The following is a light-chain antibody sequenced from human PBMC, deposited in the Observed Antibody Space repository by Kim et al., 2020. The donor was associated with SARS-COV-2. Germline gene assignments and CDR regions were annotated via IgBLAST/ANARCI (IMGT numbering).Light chain of an antibody. V-gene: IGLV2-14*01. CDR1: SSDVGGYNY. J-gene: IGLJ1*01. CDR3: SSYTSSSTLGV. Sequence: QSALTQPASVSGSPGQSITISCTGTSSDVGGYNYVSWYQQHPGKAPKLMIYDVSKRPSGVSNRFSGSKSGNTASLTISGLQAEEEADYYCSSYTSSSTLGVFGTGTKVTVL. CDR2: DVS.